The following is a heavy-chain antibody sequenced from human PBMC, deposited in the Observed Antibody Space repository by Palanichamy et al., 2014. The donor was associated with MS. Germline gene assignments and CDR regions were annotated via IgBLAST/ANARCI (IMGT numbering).Heavy chain of an antibody. Sequence: QVQLQESGPGLVKPSQTLSLTCTVSGGSINRGGYYWSWIRQHPGKGLEWIGYIYYSGNTYYNPSLKSRVTISLDTSRTQFSLKLTSVTVADTAVYYCARDNGPYHYDSSTPHYYYGVDVWGQGTTVTVSS. D-gene: IGHD3-22*01. V-gene: IGHV4-31*03. CDR2: IYYSGNT. CDR3: ARDNGPYHYDSSTPHYYYGVDV. CDR1: GGSINRGGYY. J-gene: IGHJ6*02.